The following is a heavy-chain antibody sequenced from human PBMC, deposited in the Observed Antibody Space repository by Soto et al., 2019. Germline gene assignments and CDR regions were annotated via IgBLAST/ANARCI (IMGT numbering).Heavy chain of an antibody. CDR3: ASARDYYDSSGHDY. Sequence: SETLSLTCAVSGGSISSGGYSWSWIRQPPGKGLEWIGYIYHSGSTYYNPSLKSRVTISVDRSKNQFSLILSSVTAADTAVYYCASARDYYDSSGHDYWGQGTLVTVSS. D-gene: IGHD3-22*01. CDR1: GGSISSGGYS. V-gene: IGHV4-30-2*01. J-gene: IGHJ4*02. CDR2: IYHSGST.